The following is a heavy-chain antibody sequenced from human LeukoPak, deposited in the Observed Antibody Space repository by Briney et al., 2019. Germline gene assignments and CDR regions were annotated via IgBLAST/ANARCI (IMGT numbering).Heavy chain of an antibody. CDR3: ARGEHSSGWDLRYYFDY. Sequence: SETLSLTCAVYGGSFSGYYWSWIRQPPGKGLEWIGEINHSGSTNYNPPLKSRVTISVDTSKNQFSLKLSSVTAADTAVYYCARGEHSSGWDLRYYFDYWGQGTLVTVSS. CDR1: GGSFSGYY. J-gene: IGHJ4*02. D-gene: IGHD6-19*01. V-gene: IGHV4-34*01. CDR2: INHSGST.